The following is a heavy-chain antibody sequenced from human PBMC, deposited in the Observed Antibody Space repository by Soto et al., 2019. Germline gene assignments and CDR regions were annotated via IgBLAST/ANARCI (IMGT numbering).Heavy chain of an antibody. V-gene: IGHV4-34*01. Sequence: SETLSLTCGVHDDSFISYFLTWIRQPPGKGLEWIGEISPSRSTNYNPSLKSRASMSLDTSKNQFTLKLTSVTAADTALYYCARGTTSARLSDWGQGTLVTVSS. CDR3: ARGTTSARLSD. CDR2: ISPSRST. J-gene: IGHJ4*02. CDR1: DDSFISYF. D-gene: IGHD6-6*01.